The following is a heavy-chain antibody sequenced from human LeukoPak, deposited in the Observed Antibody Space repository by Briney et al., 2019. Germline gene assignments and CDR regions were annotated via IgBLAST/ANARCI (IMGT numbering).Heavy chain of an antibody. CDR2: ISGSGGST. CDR1: GFTFTSYW. J-gene: IGHJ3*02. Sequence: GGSLRLSCAASGFTFTSYWMTWVRQAPGKGLEWVSAISGSGGSTYYADSVKGRFTISRDNSKNTLYLQMNSLRGEDTAVYYCARTQLDLDGFDIWGQGTTVTVSS. CDR3: ARTQLDLDGFDI. D-gene: IGHD1-1*01. V-gene: IGHV3-23*01.